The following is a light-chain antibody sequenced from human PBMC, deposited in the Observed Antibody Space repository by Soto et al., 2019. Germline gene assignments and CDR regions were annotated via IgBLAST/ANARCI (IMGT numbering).Light chain of an antibody. CDR1: ETVSGSY. V-gene: IGKV3-20*01. CDR2: GAY. J-gene: IGKJ1*01. Sequence: EIVLTQSPGTLSLSPGERATLSCRASETVSGSYLAWYQQKPGQAPRLLIYGAYNRATGIPDRFSGSGSGTDFTLTISRLEPEDFAVYYCQQYGSSRTFGQGTKV. CDR3: QQYGSSRT.